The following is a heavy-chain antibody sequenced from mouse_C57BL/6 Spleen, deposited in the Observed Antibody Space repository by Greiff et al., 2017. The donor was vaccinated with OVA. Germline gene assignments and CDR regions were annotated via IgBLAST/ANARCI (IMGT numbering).Heavy chain of an antibody. D-gene: IGHD1-1*01. CDR1: GYSITSGYY. Sequence: ESGPGLVKPSQSLSLTCSVTGYSITSGYYWNWIRQFPGNKLEWMGYISYDGSNNYNPSLKNRISITRDTSKNQFFLKLNSVTTEDTATYYCARGWDYYGSSYFDYWGQGTTLTVSS. J-gene: IGHJ2*01. CDR2: ISYDGSN. CDR3: ARGWDYYGSSYFDY. V-gene: IGHV3-6*01.